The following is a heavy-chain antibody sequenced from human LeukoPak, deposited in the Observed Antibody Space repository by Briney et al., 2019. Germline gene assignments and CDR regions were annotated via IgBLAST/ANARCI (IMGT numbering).Heavy chain of an antibody. CDR1: GFTFNSYS. CDR3: VRDSGSSYGYYFLH. D-gene: IGHD1-26*01. V-gene: IGHV3-21*01. CDR2: TSSSSSHM. Sequence: PGGSLRLSCAASGFTFNSYSMYWVRQAPGKGLEWVSSTSSSSSHMFYADSVKGRFSISRDNAKNSLYLQMNSVRAEDTAVYYCVRDSGSSYGYYFLHWGQGTLVTVSS. J-gene: IGHJ1*01.